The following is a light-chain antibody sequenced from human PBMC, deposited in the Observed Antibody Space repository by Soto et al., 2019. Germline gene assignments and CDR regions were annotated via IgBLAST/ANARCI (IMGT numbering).Light chain of an antibody. Sequence: DIQMTQSPSSLSASVGHSVTITCRSSQNISIYVNWYQQKPGKAPKSLIYASSFLQGGVSPRFSGSGSGTDFTLTISSLQPEDFAVYYCQQYGSSPPGTFGQGTKVDIK. CDR3: QQYGSSPPGT. CDR1: QNISIY. V-gene: IGKV1-39*01. CDR2: ASS. J-gene: IGKJ1*01.